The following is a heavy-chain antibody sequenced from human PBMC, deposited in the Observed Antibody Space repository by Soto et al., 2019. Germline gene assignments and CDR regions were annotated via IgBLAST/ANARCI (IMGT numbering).Heavy chain of an antibody. CDR2: IYWDDDK. V-gene: IGHV2-5*02. CDR1: GFSLSTNAVG. CDR3: AHGYSYAHYFVS. Sequence: QITLKESGPTLVKPTQTLTLTCTFSGFSLSTNAVGVGWIRQPPGRALEWLALIYWDDDKRYSPSLKSRLTITKDTSKKQVILTMTNMDPLDTATYYCAHGYSYAHYFVSWGQGTLVTVSS. D-gene: IGHD5-18*01. J-gene: IGHJ4*02.